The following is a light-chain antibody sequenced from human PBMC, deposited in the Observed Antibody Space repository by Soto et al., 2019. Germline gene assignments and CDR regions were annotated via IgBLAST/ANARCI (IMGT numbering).Light chain of an antibody. CDR3: LQHNSDSRT. V-gene: IGKV1-17*03. CDR1: QGIGDY. Sequence: DIQMTQSPSAMSASVGDRVTITCRASQGIGDYLAWSQQKPGKAPKRLIYAASSLQSRVPSRFSGSGSGTEFTLTISSLQPEEFATYYCLQHNSDSRTFGQGTKWIS. J-gene: IGKJ1*01. CDR2: AAS.